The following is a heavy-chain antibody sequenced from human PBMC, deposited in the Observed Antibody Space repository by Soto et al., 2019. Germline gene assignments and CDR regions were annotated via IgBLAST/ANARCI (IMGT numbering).Heavy chain of an antibody. CDR3: GRDLPSISGRPGGWFDP. Sequence: PGGSLRLSCAAFGFPFCGNWRSWVRQAPGKGLEWVANIKQDGSEKSYVDSVKGRFSISRDNAKNSLYLQMNSLRVEDTAVYFCGRDLPSISGRPGGWFDPWGQGTLVTVSS. J-gene: IGHJ5*02. CDR1: GFPFCGNW. CDR2: IKQDGSEK. V-gene: IGHV3-7*01. D-gene: IGHD6-6*01.